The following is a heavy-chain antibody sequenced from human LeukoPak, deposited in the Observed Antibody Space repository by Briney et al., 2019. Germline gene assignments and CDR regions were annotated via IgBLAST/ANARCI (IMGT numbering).Heavy chain of an antibody. CDR3: ARGRIGEGIRFLEWLPHYYMDV. J-gene: IGHJ6*03. CDR2: INPSGGST. D-gene: IGHD3-3*01. Sequence: ASVKVSCKASGYTFTSYYMHWVRQAPGQGLEWMGIINPSGGSTSYAQKFKGRVTMTRDTSTSTVYMELSSLRSEDTAVYYCARGRIGEGIRFLEWLPHYYMDVWGKGTTVTVSS. CDR1: GYTFTSYY. V-gene: IGHV1-46*01.